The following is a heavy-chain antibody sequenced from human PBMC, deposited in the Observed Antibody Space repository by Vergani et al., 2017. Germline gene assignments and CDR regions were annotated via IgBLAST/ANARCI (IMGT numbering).Heavy chain of an antibody. CDR1: GYTFTGYY. CDR3: ARDGIWGEGDCWGSYRSEFYFDY. V-gene: IGHV1-2*02. CDR2: INPSSGGT. J-gene: IGHJ4*02. Sequence: QVQLVQSGAELKKPGVSVKVSCKASGYTFTGYYMHWVRQAPGQGLEWMGWINPSSGGTNYAQKFQGRVTMTRDTSISTDYMELSRLRSDDTAVYYCARDGIWGEGDCWGSYRSEFYFDYWGQGTLVTVSS. D-gene: IGHD3-16*02.